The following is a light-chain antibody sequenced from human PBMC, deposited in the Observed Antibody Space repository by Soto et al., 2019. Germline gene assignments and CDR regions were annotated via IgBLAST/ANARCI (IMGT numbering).Light chain of an antibody. CDR1: ASDIGNYNY. Sequence: QSALTQPASVSGSPGQSITISCTGTASDIGNYNYVSWYQLHPGKAPKLLIYGVSNRPSGVSNRFSGSKSGNAASLTISGLQAEDEADYYCSSYTAYTTLWVFGGGT. J-gene: IGLJ3*02. CDR3: SSYTAYTTLWV. V-gene: IGLV2-14*01. CDR2: GVS.